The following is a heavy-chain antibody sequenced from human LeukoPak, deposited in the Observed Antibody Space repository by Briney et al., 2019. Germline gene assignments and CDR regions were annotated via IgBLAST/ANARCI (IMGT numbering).Heavy chain of an antibody. CDR3: AGTTVTKALDY. CDR2: IYYSGST. D-gene: IGHD4-17*01. Sequence: SETLSLTCTVSGGSISSYYWSWIRQPPGKGLEWIGYIYYSGSTNYNPSLKSRVTISVDTSKNQFSLKLSSVTAADTAVYYCAGTTVTKALDYWGQGTLVTVSS. J-gene: IGHJ4*02. V-gene: IGHV4-59*08. CDR1: GGSISSYY.